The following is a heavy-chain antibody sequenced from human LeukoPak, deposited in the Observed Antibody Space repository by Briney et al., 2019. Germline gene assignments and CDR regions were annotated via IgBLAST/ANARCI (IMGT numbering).Heavy chain of an antibody. V-gene: IGHV4-39*01. CDR1: GGSISSNSYY. D-gene: IGHD6-13*01. J-gene: IGHJ4*02. CDR3: ARRGPIAAAVYFDY. Sequence: SETLSLTCTVSGGSISSNSYYWGWIRQPPGKGREWSGSIYYSGSTYYNPSRKSRITISVDTSKNQSALKLSSVTAADTAVYYCARRGPIAAAVYFDYWGQGTLVTVSS. CDR2: IYYSGST.